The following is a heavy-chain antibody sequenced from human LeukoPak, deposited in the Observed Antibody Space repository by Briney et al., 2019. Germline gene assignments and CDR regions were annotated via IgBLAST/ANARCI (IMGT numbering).Heavy chain of an antibody. CDR1: GFTFSSYA. Sequence: GGSLRLSCAASGFTFSSYAMSWVRQAPGKGLEWVSAISGSGGSTYYADSVKGRFTISRDNAKNSLYLQMNSLRAEDTAVYYCARDSEWELLGYTDAFDIWGQGTMVTVSS. V-gene: IGHV3-23*01. CDR3: ARDSEWELLGYTDAFDI. CDR2: ISGSGGST. D-gene: IGHD1-26*01. J-gene: IGHJ3*02.